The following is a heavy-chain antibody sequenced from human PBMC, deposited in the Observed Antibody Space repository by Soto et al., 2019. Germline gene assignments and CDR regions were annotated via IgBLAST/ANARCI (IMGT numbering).Heavy chain of an antibody. CDR3: GKILVGATGHTDADS. J-gene: IGHJ4*02. CDR1: GGSVYSNGHY. Sequence: SETLSLTCIVSGGSVYSNGHYWGWIRQPPGKGLGWIGSIDNNGVTNYNSSLKSRVTISRDTSKNQFSLRLTSVTAADTAVYYCGKILVGATGHTDADSRGPGTLVTVSS. V-gene: IGHV4-39*01. CDR2: IDNNGVT. D-gene: IGHD2-15*01.